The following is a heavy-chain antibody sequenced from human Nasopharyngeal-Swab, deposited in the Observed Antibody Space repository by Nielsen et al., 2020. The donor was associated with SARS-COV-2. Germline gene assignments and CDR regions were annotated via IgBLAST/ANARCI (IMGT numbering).Heavy chain of an antibody. J-gene: IGHJ4*02. Sequence: GESLKISCAASGFTFSRFGMGWVRQAPGKGLEWVSAISASGVTTYYADSVKGRFTISRDNSKSTLYLQMNSLRAEDTAAYYCAKKTVGTYPFDYWGQGTLVTLSS. CDR2: ISASGVTT. CDR1: GFTFSRFG. CDR3: AKKTVGTYPFDY. D-gene: IGHD3-16*02. V-gene: IGHV3-23*01.